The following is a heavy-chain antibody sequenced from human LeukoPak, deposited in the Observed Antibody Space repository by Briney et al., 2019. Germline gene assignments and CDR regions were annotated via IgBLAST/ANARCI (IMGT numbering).Heavy chain of an antibody. CDR2: IYTSGST. CDR1: GGSISSGSYY. Sequence: SQTLSLTCTVSGGSISSGSYYWSWIRQPAGKGLEWIGRIYTSGSTNYNPSLKSRVTISVDTSKNQFSLKLSSVTAADTAVYYCARDQGVNDYWGQGTLVTVSS. J-gene: IGHJ4*02. V-gene: IGHV4-61*02. D-gene: IGHD3-10*01. CDR3: ARDQGVNDY.